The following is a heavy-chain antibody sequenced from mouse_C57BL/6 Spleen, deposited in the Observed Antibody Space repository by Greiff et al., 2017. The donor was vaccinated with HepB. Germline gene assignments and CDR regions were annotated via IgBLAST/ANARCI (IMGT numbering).Heavy chain of an antibody. D-gene: IGHD1-1*01. Sequence: QVQLQQPGAELVKPGASVKLSCKASGYTFTSYWMHWVKQRPGQGLEWIGMIHPNSGSTNYNEKFKSKATLTVDKSSSTAYMQLSSLTSEDSAVYYCARPVISRRDFDYWGQGTTLTVSS. CDR2: IHPNSGST. CDR1: GYTFTSYW. V-gene: IGHV1-64*01. CDR3: ARPVISRRDFDY. J-gene: IGHJ2*01.